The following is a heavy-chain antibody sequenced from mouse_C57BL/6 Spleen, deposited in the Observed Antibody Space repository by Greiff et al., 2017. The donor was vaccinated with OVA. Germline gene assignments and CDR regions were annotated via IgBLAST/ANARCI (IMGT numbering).Heavy chain of an antibody. CDR1: GFTFSSYT. CDR2: ISGGGGNT. D-gene: IGHD1-3*01. V-gene: IGHV5-9*01. Sequence: EVQVVESGGGLVKPGGSLKLSCAASGFTFSSYTMSWVRQTPEKRLEWVATISGGGGNTYYPDSVKGRFTISRDNAKNTLYLQMSSLRSEDTALYYCARHEVAYYAMDYWGQGTSVTVSS. J-gene: IGHJ4*01. CDR3: ARHEVAYYAMDY.